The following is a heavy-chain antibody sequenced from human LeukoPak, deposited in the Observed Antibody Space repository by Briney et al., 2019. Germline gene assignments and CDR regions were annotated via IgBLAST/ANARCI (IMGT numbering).Heavy chain of an antibody. J-gene: IGHJ6*02. CDR3: ARDDSSSWGGLYGMDV. Sequence: SETLSLTCTVSGGSISSYYWSWIRQPAGKGLEWIGRIYTSGSTNYNPSLKSRVTMSVDTSKNQFSLKLSSVTAADTAVYYCARDDSSSWGGLYGMDVWGQGTTVTVSS. D-gene: IGHD6-13*01. CDR2: IYTSGST. V-gene: IGHV4-4*07. CDR1: GGSISSYY.